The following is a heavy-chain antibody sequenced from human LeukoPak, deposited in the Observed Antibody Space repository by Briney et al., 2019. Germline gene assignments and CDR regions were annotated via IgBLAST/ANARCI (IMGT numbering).Heavy chain of an antibody. CDR2: ISSSGSTI. CDR3: ARDGDIVATMSDY. V-gene: IGHV3-11*01. D-gene: IGHD5-12*01. J-gene: IGHJ4*02. Sequence: PGGSLRLSCAASGFTFSDYYTSWIRQAPGKGLEWVSYISSSGSTIYYADSVKGRFTISRDNAKNSLYLQMNSLRAEDTAVYYCARDGDIVATMSDYWGQGTLVTVSS. CDR1: GFTFSDYY.